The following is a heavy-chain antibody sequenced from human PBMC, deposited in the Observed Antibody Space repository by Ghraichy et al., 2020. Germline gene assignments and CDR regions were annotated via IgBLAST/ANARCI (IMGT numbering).Heavy chain of an antibody. D-gene: IGHD2-21*01. V-gene: IGHV3-7*01. Sequence: GGSLRLSCAASGFTFSNYWMTWVRQAPGKGLEWVANIKHDASEKYSVDSVKGRFTISRDNAENSLYLQMNSLRAEDTAVYYCARSSRGFGGSGDCEDFDYWGQGTQVTVSS. CDR2: IKHDASEK. CDR3: ARSSRGFGGSGDCEDFDY. J-gene: IGHJ4*02. CDR1: GFTFSNYW.